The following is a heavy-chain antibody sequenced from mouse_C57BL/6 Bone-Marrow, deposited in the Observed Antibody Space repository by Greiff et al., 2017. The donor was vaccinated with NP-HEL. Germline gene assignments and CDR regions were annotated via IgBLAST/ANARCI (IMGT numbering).Heavy chain of an antibody. CDR1: GFTFSSYG. J-gene: IGHJ2*01. CDR3: ARGDWDGDFDD. D-gene: IGHD4-1*01. V-gene: IGHV5-6*01. Sequence: EVQLQQSGGDLVKPGGSLKLSCAASGFTFSSYGMSWVRQTPDKRLEWVATISSGGSYTYYPDSVKGRFTISRDNAKNTLYLQMSSLKSEDTAMYYCARGDWDGDFDDWGQGTTRTVSS. CDR2: ISSGGSYT.